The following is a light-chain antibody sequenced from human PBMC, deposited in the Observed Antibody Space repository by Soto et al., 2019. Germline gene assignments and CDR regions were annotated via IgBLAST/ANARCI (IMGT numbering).Light chain of an antibody. CDR2: GTS. Sequence: EIVLTQSPGTLSLSPGERVSLSCRASQSLASNLAWYQQKPGQAPRLLIYGTSTRATGVPARFSGSGSGTDFTLTISSLQAADFAVYHCQHYNNWPITFGQGTRLEIK. J-gene: IGKJ5*01. CDR3: QHYNNWPIT. V-gene: IGKV3-15*01. CDR1: QSLASN.